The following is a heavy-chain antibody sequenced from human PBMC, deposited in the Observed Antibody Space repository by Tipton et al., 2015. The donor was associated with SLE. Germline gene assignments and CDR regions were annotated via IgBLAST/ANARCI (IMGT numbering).Heavy chain of an antibody. V-gene: IGHV1-46*01. CDR3: ARGAVAASVDY. CDR1: GYTFTSYY. CDR2: INPSGGGT. D-gene: IGHD6-19*01. J-gene: IGHJ4*02. Sequence: QSGPEVKKPGASVRLSCKASGYTFTSYYIHWVRQAPGQGLEWMGIINPSGGGTKYAQKFQARVTMTRDMSTRTVYMEMISLGSEDTAVYYCARGAVAASVDYWGQGALVTVSS.